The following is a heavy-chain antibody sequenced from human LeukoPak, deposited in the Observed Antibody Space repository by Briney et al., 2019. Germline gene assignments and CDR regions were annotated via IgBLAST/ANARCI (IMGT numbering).Heavy chain of an antibody. J-gene: IGHJ6*03. CDR3: ARGTPFLAAAGHYYMDV. CDR2: INHSGST. Sequence: SETLSLTCAVYGGSFSGYYWSWIRQPPGKGLEWIGEINHSGSTNYNPSLKSRVTISVDTSKNQFSLKLSSVTAADTAVYYCARGTPFLAAAGHYYMDVWGKGTTVTVSS. CDR1: GGSFSGYY. V-gene: IGHV4-34*01. D-gene: IGHD6-13*01.